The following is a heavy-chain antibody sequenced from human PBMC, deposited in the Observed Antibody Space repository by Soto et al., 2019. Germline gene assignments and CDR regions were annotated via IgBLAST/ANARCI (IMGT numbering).Heavy chain of an antibody. CDR3: AKGNSYYYYYMDV. D-gene: IGHD1-1*01. Sequence: GESLKISCKGSGYSFTSYWIGWVRQMPGKGLEWMGIIYPGDSDTRYSPSFRGQVTISADKSISTAYLQWSSLKASDTAMYYCAKGNSYYYYYMDVWGKGTTVTVSS. V-gene: IGHV5-51*01. J-gene: IGHJ6*03. CDR2: IYPGDSDT. CDR1: GYSFTSYW.